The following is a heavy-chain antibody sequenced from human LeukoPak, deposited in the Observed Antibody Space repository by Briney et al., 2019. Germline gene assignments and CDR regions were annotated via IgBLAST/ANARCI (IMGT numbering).Heavy chain of an antibody. J-gene: IGHJ4*01. CDR1: GGSIKSGDYY. V-gene: IGHV4-30-4*01. Sequence: SSETLSLTCIVSGGSIKSGDYYWSWIRQPPGKGLEWIGYVYISGSTYYNPSLKGRITISIDPSNNQFSLKVNSVTAADTAVYYCVRVSPPGSDWVPQNFDKWGHGTLVIVSS. D-gene: IGHD3-10*01. CDR3: VRVSPPGSDWVPQNFDK. CDR2: VYISGST.